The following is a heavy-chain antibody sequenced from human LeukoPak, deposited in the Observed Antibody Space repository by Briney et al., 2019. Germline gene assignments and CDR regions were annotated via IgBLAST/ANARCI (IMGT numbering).Heavy chain of an antibody. CDR2: INPNSGGT. D-gene: IGHD7-27*01. Sequence: ASVKVSCKASGYTFTGYYLHWVRQAPGQGLEWMGWINPNSGGTNYAQKFQGRVTMTRDTSITTAYMELSRLTSDYTAVYYCARGSNWGWNWFDPWGQGTLVTVSS. CDR1: GYTFTGYY. J-gene: IGHJ5*02. V-gene: IGHV1-2*02. CDR3: ARGSNWGWNWFDP.